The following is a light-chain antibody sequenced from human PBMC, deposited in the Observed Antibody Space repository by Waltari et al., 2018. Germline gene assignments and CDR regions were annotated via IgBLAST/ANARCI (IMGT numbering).Light chain of an antibody. Sequence: IVMTQSPATLSLSPGESATLSCRASQSVRSTFAWFQQKPGQPPRLLIYGTSTRATGIPARFSGSGSGKEFSLTISSLQPEDFATYYCQQYDHWPWTFGQGTRVESK. CDR3: QQYDHWPWT. CDR2: GTS. V-gene: IGKV3D-15*01. J-gene: IGKJ1*01. CDR1: QSVRST.